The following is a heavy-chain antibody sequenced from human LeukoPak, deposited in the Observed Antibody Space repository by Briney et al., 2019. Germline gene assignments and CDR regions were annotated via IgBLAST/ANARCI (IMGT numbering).Heavy chain of an antibody. CDR3: ARDRPSVLNWFDP. CDR1: GGTFSSYA. J-gene: IGHJ5*02. CDR2: IIPILGIA. D-gene: IGHD3-10*01. Sequence: GSSVKVSCKASGGTFSSYAISWVRQAPGQGLEWMGRIIPILGIANYAQKFQGRVTITADKSTSTAYMELSSLRSEDTAVYYCARDRPSVLNWFDPWGQGTLVTVSS. V-gene: IGHV1-69*04.